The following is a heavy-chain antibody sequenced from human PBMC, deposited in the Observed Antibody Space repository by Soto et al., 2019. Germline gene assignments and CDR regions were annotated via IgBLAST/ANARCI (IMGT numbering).Heavy chain of an antibody. J-gene: IGHJ4*02. CDR2: INPSGGST. CDR3: ARAYEVVVAATAFDY. Sequence: ASVKVSCKASGCTFTSYYMHWVRQAPGQGLEWMGIINPSGGSTSYAQKFQGRVTMTRDTSTSTVYMELSSLRSEDTAVYYCARAYEVVVAATAFDYWGQGTLVTVS. D-gene: IGHD2-15*01. V-gene: IGHV1-46*03. CDR1: GCTFTSYY.